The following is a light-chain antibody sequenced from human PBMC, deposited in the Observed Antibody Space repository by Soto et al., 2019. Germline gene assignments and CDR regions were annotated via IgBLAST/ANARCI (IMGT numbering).Light chain of an antibody. CDR2: GAS. Sequence: EIVLTQSPGTLSLSPGERATLSCRASQSVSNNYLAWYQQKPGQAPRLLIYGASNRATGIPDRFSGSGSGTDFTLTISRLEPEDFAVYYCHQRAGSSTFGQGTRLEIK. V-gene: IGKV3-20*01. CDR1: QSVSNNY. CDR3: HQRAGSST. J-gene: IGKJ5*01.